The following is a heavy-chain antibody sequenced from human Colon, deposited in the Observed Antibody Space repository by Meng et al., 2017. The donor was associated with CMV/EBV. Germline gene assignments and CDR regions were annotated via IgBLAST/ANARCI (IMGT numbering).Heavy chain of an antibody. V-gene: IGHV1-2*06. Sequence: KDSGYTFTDYYMHWVRQAPGQGLEWMGRINPNSGGTDYAQKFQGRVTMTRDTSISTAYMDLSWLKSDDTAVYYCARGGERGHQTLDPWGQGALVTVSS. CDR1: GYTFTDYY. J-gene: IGHJ5*02. D-gene: IGHD1-1*01. CDR2: INPNSGGT. CDR3: ARGGERGHQTLDP.